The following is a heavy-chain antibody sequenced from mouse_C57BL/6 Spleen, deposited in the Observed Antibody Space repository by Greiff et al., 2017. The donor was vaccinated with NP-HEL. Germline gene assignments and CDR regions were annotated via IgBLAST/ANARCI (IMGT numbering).Heavy chain of an antibody. J-gene: IGHJ4*01. Sequence: EVMLVESGGGLVKPGGSLKLSCAASGFTFSDYGMHLVRQAPEKGLEWVAYISSGSSTIYYADTVKGRFTISRDNAKNTLFLQMTSLRSEDTAMYYCAIVYDYLYAMDYWGQGTSVTVSS. CDR1: GFTFSDYG. D-gene: IGHD2-4*01. V-gene: IGHV5-17*01. CDR3: AIVYDYLYAMDY. CDR2: ISSGSSTI.